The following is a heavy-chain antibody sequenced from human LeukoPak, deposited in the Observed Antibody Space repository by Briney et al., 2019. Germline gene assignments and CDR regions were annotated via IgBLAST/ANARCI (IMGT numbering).Heavy chain of an antibody. CDR3: AKEQTSSGYFDY. CDR1: GFTFNNYA. Sequence: GGSLRLSCAASGFTFNNYAMSWVRQAPGKGLEWVAAISGNGGRTYYRDSVKGRFTISRDNPKNTLYLLMNSLSAEDTALYYCAKEQTSSGYFDYWGQGTLVTVSS. V-gene: IGHV3-23*01. D-gene: IGHD3-10*01. CDR2: ISGNGGRT. J-gene: IGHJ4*02.